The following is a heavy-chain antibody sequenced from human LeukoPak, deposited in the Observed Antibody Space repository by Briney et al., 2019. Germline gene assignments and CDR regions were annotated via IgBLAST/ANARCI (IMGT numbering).Heavy chain of an antibody. CDR1: GGSISSSSYY. D-gene: IGHD3-9*01. CDR2: IYYSGST. V-gene: IGHV4-39*02. CDR3: ARDYDILTGSSAVDY. J-gene: IGHJ4*02. Sequence: HPSETLSLTCTVSGGSISSSSYYWGWIRQPPGKGLEWIGSIYYSGSTYYNPSLKSRVTISVDTSKNQFSLKLSSVTAADTALYYCARDYDILTGSSAVDYWGQGTLVTVSS.